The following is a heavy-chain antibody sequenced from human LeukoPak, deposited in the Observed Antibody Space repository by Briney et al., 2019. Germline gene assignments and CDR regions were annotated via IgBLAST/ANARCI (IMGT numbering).Heavy chain of an antibody. CDR1: GYTFTSYG. CDR2: IVVGSGNT. Sequence: SVKVSCKASGYTFTSYGISWVRQARGQRLEWIGWIVVGSGNTNYAQKFQERVTITRDMSTSTAYMELSSLRSEDTAVYYCAAGEASSGWYSGDYWGQGTLVTVSS. D-gene: IGHD6-19*01. J-gene: IGHJ4*02. V-gene: IGHV1-58*02. CDR3: AAGEASSGWYSGDY.